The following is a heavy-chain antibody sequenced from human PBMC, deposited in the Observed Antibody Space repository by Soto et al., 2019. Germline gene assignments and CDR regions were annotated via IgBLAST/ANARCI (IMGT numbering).Heavy chain of an antibody. V-gene: IGHV3-23*01. CDR1: AFTFSSYA. D-gene: IGHD2-21*02. J-gene: IGHJ4*02. CDR3: AKGRASDCPGCTQDY. Sequence: EVQLLESGGGLAQPGGSLRLSCAASAFTFSSYAMSWVRQAPGKGLEWVSAVSGSGDSTYYADSVKGRFTISRDNSKNPLYLQMNSLRAEDRAVYYCAKGRASDCPGCTQDYCGQGTLVTVSS. CDR2: VSGSGDST.